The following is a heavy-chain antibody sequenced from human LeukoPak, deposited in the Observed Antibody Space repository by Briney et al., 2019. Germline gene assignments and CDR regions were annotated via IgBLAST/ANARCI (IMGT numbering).Heavy chain of an antibody. CDR1: GFTFSDYY. CDR3: ARGPYSSGSSADY. CDR2: ISSSDTYT. Sequence: GGSLRLSCAASGFTFSDYYMSWLRQAPGKGLEWVSYISSSDTYTNYADSVKGRFTVSRDNAKNSLYLQMNSLRAEDTAVYYCARGPYSSGSSADYWGQGTLVTVSS. D-gene: IGHD6-19*01. J-gene: IGHJ4*02. V-gene: IGHV3-11*06.